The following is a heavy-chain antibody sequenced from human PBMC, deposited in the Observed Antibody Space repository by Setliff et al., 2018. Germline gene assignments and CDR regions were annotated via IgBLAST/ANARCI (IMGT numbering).Heavy chain of an antibody. J-gene: IGHJ6*03. D-gene: IGHD3-10*01. Sequence: SETLSLTCTVSGGSISTNTYFWGWIRQSPGKGLEWIGNTYYSGDAHYNPSLKSRVTISVDTSRNQFSLKLSSVTAADTAVYYCARHVGSRSRGYNYYYYYMDVWGKGTTVTVSS. CDR2: TYYSGDA. V-gene: IGHV4-39*01. CDR3: ARHVGSRSRGYNYYYYYMDV. CDR1: GGSISTNTYF.